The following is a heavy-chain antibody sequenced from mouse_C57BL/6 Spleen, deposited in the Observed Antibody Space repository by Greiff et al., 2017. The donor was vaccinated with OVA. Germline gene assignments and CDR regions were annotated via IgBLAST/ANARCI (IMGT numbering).Heavy chain of an antibody. Sequence: QVQLKQPGAELVKPGASVKLSCKASGYTFTSYWMQWVKQRPGQGLEWIGEIDPSDSYTNYNQKFKGKATLTVDTSSSTAHMQRSSLTSEDAAVYYCARRGGGYYAMDYWGQGTSVTVSS. CDR3: ARRGGGYYAMDY. J-gene: IGHJ4*01. V-gene: IGHV1-50*01. CDR1: GYTFTSYW. CDR2: IDPSDSYT.